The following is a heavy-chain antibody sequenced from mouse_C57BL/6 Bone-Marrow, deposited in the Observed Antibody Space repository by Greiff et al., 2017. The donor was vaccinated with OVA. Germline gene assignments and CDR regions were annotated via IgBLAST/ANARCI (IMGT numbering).Heavy chain of an antibody. CDR2: IRNKANNHAT. Sequence: EVKVEESGGGLVQPGGSMKLSCAASGFTFSDAWMDWVRQSPEKGLEWVAEIRNKANNHATYYAESVKGRFTISRDDSKSSVYLQMNSLRAEDTGIYYCTRTTGRGNFDYWGQGTTLTVSS. J-gene: IGHJ2*01. CDR1: GFTFSDAW. CDR3: TRTTGRGNFDY. V-gene: IGHV6-6*01. D-gene: IGHD4-1*02.